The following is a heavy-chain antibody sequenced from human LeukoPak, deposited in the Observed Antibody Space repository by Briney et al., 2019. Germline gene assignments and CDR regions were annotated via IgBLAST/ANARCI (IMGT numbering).Heavy chain of an antibody. CDR2: INPSSGGT. Sequence: ASVKVSCKASGYTFTGYYMHWVRQAPGQGLEWMGWINPSSGGTNYAQKFQGRVTMTRDTSISTAYMELSRLRSDDTAVYYCATGLRAAPFDYWGQGTLVTVSS. D-gene: IGHD2-15*01. CDR3: ATGLRAAPFDY. J-gene: IGHJ4*02. V-gene: IGHV1-2*02. CDR1: GYTFTGYY.